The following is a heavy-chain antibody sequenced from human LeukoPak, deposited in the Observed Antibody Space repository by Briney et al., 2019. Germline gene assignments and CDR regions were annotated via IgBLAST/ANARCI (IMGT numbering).Heavy chain of an antibody. Sequence: PGGSLRLSCAASGFTFGTHAMTWVRQAPGKGLELVSGMSGRGDTSYYADSVKGRFTISRDNSKNTLFLQMNSLRAEDTAVYYCAKLAGIRGWFVYYFDYWGQGTLVTVS. CDR1: GFTFGTHA. CDR2: MSGRGDTS. J-gene: IGHJ4*02. CDR3: AKLAGIRGWFVYYFDY. V-gene: IGHV3-23*01. D-gene: IGHD6-19*01.